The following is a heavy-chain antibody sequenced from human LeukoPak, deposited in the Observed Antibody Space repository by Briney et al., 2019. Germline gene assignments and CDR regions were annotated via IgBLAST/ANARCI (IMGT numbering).Heavy chain of an antibody. D-gene: IGHD3-22*01. Sequence: GGSLRLSCAASGFTFSSYSMNWVRQAPGKGLEWVSYISSSSSTIYYADSVKGRFTISRDNAKNSLYLQMNSLRDEDTAVYYCARESDSSGYYYGVEDAFDIWGQGTMVTVSS. CDR2: ISSSSSTI. J-gene: IGHJ3*02. CDR1: GFTFSSYS. CDR3: ARESDSSGYYYGVEDAFDI. V-gene: IGHV3-48*02.